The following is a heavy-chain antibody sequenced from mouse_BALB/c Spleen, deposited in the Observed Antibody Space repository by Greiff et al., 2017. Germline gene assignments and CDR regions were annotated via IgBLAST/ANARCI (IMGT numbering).Heavy chain of an antibody. D-gene: IGHD4-1*01. Sequence: QVQLKQSGAELVRPGTSVKVSCKASGYAFTNYLIEWVKQRPGQGLEWIGVINPGSGGTNYNEKFKGKATLTADKSSSTAYMQLSSLTSDDSAVYFCANWDYAMDYWGQGTSVTVSS. CDR2: INPGSGGT. J-gene: IGHJ4*01. V-gene: IGHV1-54*01. CDR1: GYAFTNYL. CDR3: ANWDYAMDY.